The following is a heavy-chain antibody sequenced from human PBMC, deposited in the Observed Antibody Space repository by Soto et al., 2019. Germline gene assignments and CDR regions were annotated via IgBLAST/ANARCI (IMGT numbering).Heavy chain of an antibody. CDR1: GDSINSDKW. V-gene: IGHV4-4*02. CDR3: ASMGYHYGSGSYPLDY. Sequence: SETLSLTCAVSGDSINSDKWWSWVRQPPGKGLEWIGEVYHSGNTNYNPSLKSRVIISVDKSKNQFSLNLRSVTAADTAVYYCASMGYHYGSGSYPLDYWGQGTLVTVS. CDR2: VYHSGNT. D-gene: IGHD3-10*01. J-gene: IGHJ4*02.